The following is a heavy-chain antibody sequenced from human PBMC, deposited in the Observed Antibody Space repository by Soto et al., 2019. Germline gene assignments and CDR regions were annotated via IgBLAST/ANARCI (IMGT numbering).Heavy chain of an antibody. CDR1: GGSISSGGYS. Sequence: SETLSLTCTVSGGSISSGGYSWTWIRQSPGKGLEWIGYTYQSGSAYYNPSLKSRVTISVDRSKNQFSLSLTSVTAADTAVYYCARDYYGMDVWGQGTTVTVSS. J-gene: IGHJ6*02. CDR3: ARDYYGMDV. V-gene: IGHV4-30-2*06. CDR2: TYQSGSA.